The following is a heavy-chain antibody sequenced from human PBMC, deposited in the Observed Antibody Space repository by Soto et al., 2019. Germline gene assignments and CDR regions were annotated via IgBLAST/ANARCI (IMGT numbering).Heavy chain of an antibody. CDR2: IIPIFGTA. V-gene: IGHV1-69*06. CDR1: GGTFSSYA. CDR3: AAGQRDYDFWSGYYRADLYYGMDV. J-gene: IGHJ6*02. Sequence: SVKVSCKASGGTFSSYAISWVRQAPGQGLEWMGGIIPIFGTANYAQKFQGRVTITADKSTSTAYMELSSLRSEDTAVYYCAAGQRDYDFWSGYYRADLYYGMDVWGQGTTVTVSS. D-gene: IGHD3-3*01.